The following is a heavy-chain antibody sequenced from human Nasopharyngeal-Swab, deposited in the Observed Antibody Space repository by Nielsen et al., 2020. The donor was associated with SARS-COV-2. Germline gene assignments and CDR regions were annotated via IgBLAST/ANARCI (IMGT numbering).Heavy chain of an antibody. CDR3: ARSRSAMDV. CDR2: ISSSSTYI. Sequence: GESLKISCAASGFTFSSYTMNWVRQAPGKGLEWVSSISSSSTYIYYAGSVKGRFTISRDNAKNTLYLQMSSLRAEETAVYYCARSRSAMDVWGQGTTVTVSS. J-gene: IGHJ6*02. V-gene: IGHV3-21*01. CDR1: GFTFSSYT.